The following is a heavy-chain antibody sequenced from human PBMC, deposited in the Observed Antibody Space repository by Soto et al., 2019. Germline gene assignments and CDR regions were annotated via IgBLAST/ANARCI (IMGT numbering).Heavy chain of an antibody. CDR2: IRGNGDSP. CDR3: VKSRGGNNFDFFD. J-gene: IGHJ4*02. CDR1: GFTFSSYT. Sequence: PGGSLRLSCSASGFTFSSYTMHWVRQAPGKGLDYVSGIRGNGDSPFYADSVKGRFTISRDNSKNALCLLMSSLSADDTAVYYCVKSRGGNNFDFFDWGQGALVTVSS. D-gene: IGHD5-12*01. V-gene: IGHV3-64D*06.